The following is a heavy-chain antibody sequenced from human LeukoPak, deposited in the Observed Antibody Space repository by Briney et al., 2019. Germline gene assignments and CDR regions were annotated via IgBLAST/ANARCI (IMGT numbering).Heavy chain of an antibody. CDR2: ISGSGGST. Sequence: PGGSLRLSCAASGFTFSSYAMSWVRQAPGKGLEWVSAISGSGGSTYYADSVKGRFTISRDNSKNTLYLQMNSLRVEDTAVYYCAKDGNTAMVRGPFDYWGQGTLVTVSS. D-gene: IGHD5-18*01. V-gene: IGHV3-23*01. CDR3: AKDGNTAMVRGPFDY. J-gene: IGHJ4*02. CDR1: GFTFSSYA.